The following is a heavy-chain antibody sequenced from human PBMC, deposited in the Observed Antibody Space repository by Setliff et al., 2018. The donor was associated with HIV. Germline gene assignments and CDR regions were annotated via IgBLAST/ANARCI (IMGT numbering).Heavy chain of an antibody. V-gene: IGHV3-15*01. CDR3: STGPSRVSDGIADF. CDR2: IKSNSDGGTS. CDR1: GFNFKSGW. J-gene: IGHJ4*02. Sequence: GGSLRLSCVVSGFNFKSGWMTWVRQAPGKGLEWVGRIKSNSDGGTSDYAAAVTDRFSFSRDDSKSILYLQMNSLEIEDTAVYFCSTGPSRVSDGIADFWGTGTLVTVSS.